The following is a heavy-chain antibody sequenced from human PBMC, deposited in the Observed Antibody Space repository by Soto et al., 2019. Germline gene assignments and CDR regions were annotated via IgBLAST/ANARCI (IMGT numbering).Heavy chain of an antibody. CDR3: AGPGFCSGGSCPLYYYYYYGMDV. V-gene: IGHV1-69*12. J-gene: IGHJ6*02. CDR2: IIPIFGTA. D-gene: IGHD2-15*01. Sequence: QVQLVQSGAEVKKPGSSVKVSCKASGGTFSSYAISWVRQAPGQGLEWMGGIIPIFGTADYAQKFQGRVTITADESTSTAYMELSSLRSEDTAVYYCAGPGFCSGGSCPLYYYYYYGMDVWGQGTTVTVSS. CDR1: GGTFSSYA.